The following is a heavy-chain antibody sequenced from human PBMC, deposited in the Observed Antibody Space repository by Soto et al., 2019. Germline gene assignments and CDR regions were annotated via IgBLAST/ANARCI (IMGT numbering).Heavy chain of an antibody. CDR3: ARDPWAADY. J-gene: IGHJ4*02. Sequence: EVQLVESGGRLVQPGGSVRLSCAASGFTVSTKYMSWVRQAPGKGLEWVSVIYSGGSTFYADSARGRFTISRDNSKNTVNLQMNSLRAEDTAVYYCARDPWAADYWGQGTLVTVSS. V-gene: IGHV3-66*01. CDR2: IYSGGST. D-gene: IGHD3-16*01. CDR1: GFTVSTKY.